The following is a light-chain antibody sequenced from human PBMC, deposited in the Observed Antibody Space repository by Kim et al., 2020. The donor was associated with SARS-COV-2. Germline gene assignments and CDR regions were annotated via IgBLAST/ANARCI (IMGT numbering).Light chain of an antibody. Sequence: ALGQTVRITCQGDSLRRYYASWYQQKPGQAPVLVIYGKNNRPSGIPDRFSGSSSGNTASLTITGAQAEDEADYYCNSRDSSGDRWVFGGGTKLTVL. CDR2: GKN. CDR3: NSRDSSGDRWV. J-gene: IGLJ3*02. V-gene: IGLV3-19*01. CDR1: SLRRYY.